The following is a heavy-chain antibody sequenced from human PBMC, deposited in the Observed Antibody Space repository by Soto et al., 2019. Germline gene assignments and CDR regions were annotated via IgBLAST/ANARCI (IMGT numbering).Heavy chain of an antibody. CDR1: GGSISSSSYY. J-gene: IGHJ4*02. CDR2: IYYSGRT. D-gene: IGHD5-18*01. Sequence: QLQLQESGPGLVKPSETLSLTCTVSGGSISSSSYYWGWIRQPPGKGLEWIGSIYYSGRTYYNPSLKSRVTISVDTSKNQFSLKLSSVTAADTAVYYCARTSYVETAMVNVRYYFDYWGQGTLVTVSS. CDR3: ARTSYVETAMVNVRYYFDY. V-gene: IGHV4-39*01.